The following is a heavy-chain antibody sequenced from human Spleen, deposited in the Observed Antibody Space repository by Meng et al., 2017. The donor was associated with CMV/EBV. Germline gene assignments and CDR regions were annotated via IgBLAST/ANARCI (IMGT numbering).Heavy chain of an antibody. V-gene: IGHV3-23*01. CDR3: AKFRGGIYYVYYFDY. J-gene: IGHJ4*02. Sequence: SGFTFSNIAMAWVSQAPGKGLEWVSGISNTGGNTYYADSVKGRFTISRDNSKNTLYLQMNSLRAEDTAVYYCAKFRGGIYYVYYFDYWGQGTLVTVSS. CDR1: GFTFSNIA. CDR2: ISNTGGNT. D-gene: IGHD1-26*01.